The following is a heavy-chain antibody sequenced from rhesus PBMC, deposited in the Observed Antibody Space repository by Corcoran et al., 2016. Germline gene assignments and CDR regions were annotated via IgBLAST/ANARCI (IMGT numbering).Heavy chain of an antibody. V-gene: IGHV3-54*02. J-gene: IGHJ6*01. CDR3: VRGFYGLDS. CDR1: GFTFSTYG. CDR2: ISFDESKK. Sequence: EVQLVESGGGLAKPGGSLRLSCEASGFTFSTYGIHWVRQAPGKGLEWVAVISFDESKKYYADSMKDRFTISRDNSKNMVYLQMNNLKLEDTAVYYCVRGFYGLDSWGQGVVVTVSS.